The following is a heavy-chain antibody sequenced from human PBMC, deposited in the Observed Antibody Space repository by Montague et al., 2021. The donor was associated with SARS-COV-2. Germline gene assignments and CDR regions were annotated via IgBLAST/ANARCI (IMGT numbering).Heavy chain of an antibody. CDR2: IHHGGST. V-gene: IGHV4-34*01. D-gene: IGHD3-10*01. CDR1: GGSFSTYS. CDR3: ARLGDGVVPSPILGVGPYYSYYYMDG. J-gene: IGHJ6*03. Sequence: SETLSLTCAVHGGSFSTYSWNWIRQPPGKGLEWIGEIHHGGSTNYNPSLKSRVTISADTSTNQFSLKLTSVAAADTAVYYCARLGDGVVPSPILGVGPYYSYYYMDGWGKGTTVTVS.